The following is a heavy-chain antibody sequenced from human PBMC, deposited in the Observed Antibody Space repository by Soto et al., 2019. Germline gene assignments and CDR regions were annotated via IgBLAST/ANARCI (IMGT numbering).Heavy chain of an antibody. V-gene: IGHV3-73*01. CDR1: GFTFSGSA. D-gene: IGHD7-27*01. CDR2: IRSKAYSYAT. J-gene: IGHJ3*02. Sequence: EVQLVESGGGLVQPGGSLILSCAASGFTFSGSAMHWVRQASGKGLEWVGRIRSKAYSYATAYAASVNGRFTLSRDDSKNTAYLQMDSMESADTAVYYCSRSSKTGDEAFDIWGPGTMVTVSS. CDR3: SRSSKTGDEAFDI.